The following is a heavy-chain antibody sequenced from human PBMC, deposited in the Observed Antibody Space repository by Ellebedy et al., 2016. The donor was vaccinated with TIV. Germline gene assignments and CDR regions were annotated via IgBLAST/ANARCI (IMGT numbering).Heavy chain of an antibody. CDR3: VKGTSSGFNYDRVGFEY. CDR1: GFTFSDHA. V-gene: IGHV3-23*01. D-gene: IGHD3-16*01. CDR2: ISAGGGSI. J-gene: IGHJ4*02. Sequence: GGSLRLSCAASGFTFSDHAMTLVRQTPGKGLEWVSGISAGGGSIHYVDSVKGRFTISRDNSKKTLYLQMNSLRAEDTAVYYCVKGTSSGFNYDRVGFEYWGQGTLVTVSS.